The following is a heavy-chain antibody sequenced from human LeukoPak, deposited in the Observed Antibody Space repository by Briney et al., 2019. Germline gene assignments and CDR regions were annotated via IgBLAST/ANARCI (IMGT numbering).Heavy chain of an antibody. CDR3: ARGGYCSSSVCYSLNAFDI. CDR1: GFTFSSYG. CDR2: ISYGGSNT. D-gene: IGHD2-2*01. V-gene: IGHV3-30*12. J-gene: IGHJ3*02. Sequence: GGSLRLSCAASGFTFSSYGMHWVRQAPGKGLEWVAVISYGGSNTYYADSVKGRFTISRDNSKNTLYLQMNSLRAEDTAVYYCARGGYCSSSVCYSLNAFDIWGQRTMSTVSS.